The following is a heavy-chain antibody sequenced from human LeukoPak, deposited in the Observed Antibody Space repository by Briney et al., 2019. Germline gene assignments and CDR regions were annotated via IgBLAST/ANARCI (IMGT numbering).Heavy chain of an antibody. D-gene: IGHD2-2*02. Sequence: GGSLSLSCAASGFTFSGNSMNCVRQAPGKGLEWLSYISGSGTTMYYADSVKGRFTISRDNAKNSLYLQMHGLRDEDTAVYYCARYCISTSSYSEIDYWGQGTLVTVSS. V-gene: IGHV3-48*02. CDR3: ARYCISTSSYSEIDY. CDR1: GFTFSGNS. J-gene: IGHJ4*02. CDR2: ISGSGTTM.